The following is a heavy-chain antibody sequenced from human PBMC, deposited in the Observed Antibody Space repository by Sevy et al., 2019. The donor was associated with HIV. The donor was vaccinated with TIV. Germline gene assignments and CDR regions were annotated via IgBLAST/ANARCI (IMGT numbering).Heavy chain of an antibody. V-gene: IGHV3-7*01. D-gene: IGHD6-6*01. CDR2: IKQDGSEK. J-gene: IGHJ6*02. CDR1: GFTFSSYW. CDR3: ARVTAARIYYYYYGMDV. Sequence: GGSLRLSCAASGFTFSSYWMRWVRQAPGKGLEWVANIKQDGSEKYYVDSVKGRFTISRDNAKNSLYLQMNSLRAEDTAVYYCARVTAARIYYYYYGMDVWGQGTTVTVSS.